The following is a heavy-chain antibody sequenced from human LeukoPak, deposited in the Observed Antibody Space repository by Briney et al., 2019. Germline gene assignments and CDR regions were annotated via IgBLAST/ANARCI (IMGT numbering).Heavy chain of an antibody. CDR3: ASGGELVWFDP. CDR1: GGSISSGDYY. J-gene: IGHJ5*02. V-gene: IGHV4-30-4*01. D-gene: IGHD1-7*01. CDR2: IYYSGST. Sequence: SETLSLTCTVSGGSISSGDYYWSWIRQPPGKGLEWIGYIYYSGSTYYNPSLKSRVTISVDTSKKQFSLKLSSVTAADTAVYYCASGGELVWFDPWGQGTLVTVSS.